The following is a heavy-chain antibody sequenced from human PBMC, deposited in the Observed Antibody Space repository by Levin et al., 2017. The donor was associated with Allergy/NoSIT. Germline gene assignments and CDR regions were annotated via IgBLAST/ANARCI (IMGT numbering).Heavy chain of an antibody. Sequence: GESLKISCKGSGYSFTSYWIGWVRQMPGKGLEWMGIIYPGDSDTRYSPSFQGQVTISADKSISSAYLQWSSLKASDTAMYYCARYCSGGSCPDAFDIWGQGTMVTVSS. CDR3: ARYCSGGSCPDAFDI. CDR2: IYPGDSDT. D-gene: IGHD2-15*01. J-gene: IGHJ3*02. V-gene: IGHV5-51*01. CDR1: GYSFTSYW.